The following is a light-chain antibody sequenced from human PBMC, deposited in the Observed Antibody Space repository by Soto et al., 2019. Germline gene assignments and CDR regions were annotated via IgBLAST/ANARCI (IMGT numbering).Light chain of an antibody. CDR3: CSYTRSGTYV. CDR1: ASDVGGYNY. CDR2: EVT. Sequence: QSALTQPASVSGSPGQSITISCAGTASDVGGYNYVSWYQQHPGKAPKLMIYEVTSRPPGVSSRFSGSKTGNTASLTISGLQTEDDGEYFCCSYTRSGTYVFGTGTKLTVL. J-gene: IGLJ1*01. V-gene: IGLV2-14*01.